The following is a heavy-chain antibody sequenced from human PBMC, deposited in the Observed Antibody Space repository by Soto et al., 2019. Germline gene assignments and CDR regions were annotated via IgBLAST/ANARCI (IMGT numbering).Heavy chain of an antibody. CDR3: ARDWSLAFDI. V-gene: IGHV3-48*01. CDR1: GFTFSSYS. J-gene: IGHJ3*02. Sequence: EVQLVESGGGLVQPGGSLRLSCAASGFTFSSYSMNWVRQAPGKGLEWVSYIGSGSGSTVYYADSVKGRFTISRDNAKNSLSLQMDSLRAEDTAVYYCARDWSLAFDIWGQGIMVTVSS. CDR2: IGSGSGSTV. D-gene: IGHD3-3*01.